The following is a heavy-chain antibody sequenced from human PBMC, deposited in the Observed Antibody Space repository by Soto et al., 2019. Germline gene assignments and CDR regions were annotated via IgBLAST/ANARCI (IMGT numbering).Heavy chain of an antibody. CDR1: GFTFSSYS. V-gene: IGHV3-21*01. J-gene: IGHJ6*02. Sequence: EVQLVESGGGLVKPGGSLRLSCAASGFTFSSYSMNWVRQAPGKGLEWVSSISSSSSYIYYADSVKGRFTISRDNAKNSLYLQMNSLRAEDTAVYYCAREGRAGEQLVDYYYYGMDVWGQGTTVTVSS. CDR2: ISSSSSYI. CDR3: AREGRAGEQLVDYYYYGMDV. D-gene: IGHD6-6*01.